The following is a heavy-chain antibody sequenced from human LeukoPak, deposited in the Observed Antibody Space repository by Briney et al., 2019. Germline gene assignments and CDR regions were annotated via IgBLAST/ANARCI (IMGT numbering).Heavy chain of an antibody. CDR3: AKCSATCYANAFDI. CDR1: GFTFSSYA. V-gene: IGHV3-23*01. Sequence: GGSLRLSCAASGFTFSSYAMSWVRQAPGKGLEWVSAISGSGSDTEYADSVKGRFTISRDNSKNTLYLQMSSLRVKDTAVYYCAKCSATCYANAFDIWGQGTMVTVSS. J-gene: IGHJ3*02. D-gene: IGHD2-2*01. CDR2: ISGSGSDT.